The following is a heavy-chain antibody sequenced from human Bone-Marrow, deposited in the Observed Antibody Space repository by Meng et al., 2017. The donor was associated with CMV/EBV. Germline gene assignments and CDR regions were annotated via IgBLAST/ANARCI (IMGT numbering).Heavy chain of an antibody. D-gene: IGHD2-2*01. CDR3: ASWTGYCSSTSCYYDAFDI. CDR1: GFTFSSYE. J-gene: IGHJ3*02. CDR2: ISSSGSTI. Sequence: GESLKISCAASGFTFSSYEMNWVRQAPGKGLEWVSYISSSGSTIYYADSVKGRFTISRDNAKNSLYLQMNSLRAEDTAVYYCASWTGYCSSTSCYYDAFDIWGQGIMVTVSS. V-gene: IGHV3-48*03.